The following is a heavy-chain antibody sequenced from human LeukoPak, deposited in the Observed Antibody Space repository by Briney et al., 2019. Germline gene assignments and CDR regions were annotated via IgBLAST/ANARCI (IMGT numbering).Heavy chain of an antibody. CDR3: ARDAVAGTY. Sequence: GGSLRLSCAASGFTFSSYSMNWVRQAPGKGLEWVSYISSSSSTMYYADSVRGRFTISRDNAKNSLYLQMNSLRAEDTAVYYCARDAVAGTYWGQGTLVTVSS. J-gene: IGHJ4*02. CDR1: GFTFSSYS. D-gene: IGHD6-19*01. CDR2: ISSSSSTM. V-gene: IGHV3-48*01.